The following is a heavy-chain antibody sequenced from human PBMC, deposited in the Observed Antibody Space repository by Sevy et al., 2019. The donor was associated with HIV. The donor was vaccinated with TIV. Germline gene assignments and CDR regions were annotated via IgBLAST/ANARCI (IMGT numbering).Heavy chain of an antibody. Sequence: SETLSLTCTVSGDSMSRSNHYWGWIRQPPGKGLEWIGIIYYRGTTYYNPSLKSRITISEDTSNNQFSLRLTSVTAADTALYFCARLLGDNGYFDQWGQGTLVTVSS. CDR3: ARLLGDNGYFDQ. CDR2: IYYRGTT. CDR1: GDSMSRSNHY. D-gene: IGHD4-17*01. V-gene: IGHV4-39*01. J-gene: IGHJ4*02.